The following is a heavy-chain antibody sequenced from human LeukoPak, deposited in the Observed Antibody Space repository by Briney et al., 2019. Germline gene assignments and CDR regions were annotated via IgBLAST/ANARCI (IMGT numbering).Heavy chain of an antibody. D-gene: IGHD1-26*01. CDR1: SGSISSGTYY. J-gene: IGHJ4*02. Sequence: PSETLSLTCTVSSGSISSGTYYWSWIRQPAGKGLEWIGRIYSSRSIYNPSLKSRVTMSVDTSKNQFSLKLSSVTAADTAVYYCARAAGRDTTSGLDFDYWGQGILVTVSS. V-gene: IGHV4-61*02. CDR2: IYSSRS. CDR3: ARAAGRDTTSGLDFDY.